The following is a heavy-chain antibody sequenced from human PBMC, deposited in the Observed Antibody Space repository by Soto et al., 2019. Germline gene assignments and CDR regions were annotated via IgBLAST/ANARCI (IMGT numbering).Heavy chain of an antibody. J-gene: IGHJ4*02. CDR1: GFNFKKFA. D-gene: IGHD6-19*01. Sequence: EVQLLESGGGVVQPGGSLRLSCVASGFNFKKFAMAWVRQAAGEGLEWVSGISCCGGSASYADSVKGRFSIARDDSKNTVSLQLNSQRVEDTAQYYCAKADGQQWLIPHLDNWGQGTLVTVS. CDR2: ISCCGGSA. CDR3: AKADGQQWLIPHLDN. V-gene: IGHV3-23*01.